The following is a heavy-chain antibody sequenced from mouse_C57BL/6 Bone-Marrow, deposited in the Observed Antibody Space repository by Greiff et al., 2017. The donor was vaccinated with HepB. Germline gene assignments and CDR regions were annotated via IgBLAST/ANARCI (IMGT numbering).Heavy chain of an antibody. CDR3: ARQVTGPFDY. CDR2: ISSGGSYT. D-gene: IGHD4-1*01. Sequence: VQLVESGGDLVKPGGSLKLSCAASGFTFSSYGMSWVRQTPDKRLEWVATISSGGSYTYYPDSVKGRFTISRDNAKNTLYLQMSSLKSEDTAMYYCARQVTGPFDYWGQGTTLTVSS. V-gene: IGHV5-6*01. J-gene: IGHJ2*01. CDR1: GFTFSSYG.